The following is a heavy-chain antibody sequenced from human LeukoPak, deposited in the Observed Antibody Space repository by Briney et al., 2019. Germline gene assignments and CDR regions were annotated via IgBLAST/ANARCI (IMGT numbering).Heavy chain of an antibody. V-gene: IGHV3-48*03. Sequence: GGSLRLSCAASGFTFSSYKMNWVRQAPGKGLEWVSYISSSGSTIYYADSVKGRFTISRDNAKNSLYLQMNSLRAEDTAVYYCARAGEDGYSYGYRGANWFDPWGQGTLVTVSS. D-gene: IGHD5-18*01. CDR3: ARAGEDGYSYGYRGANWFDP. J-gene: IGHJ5*02. CDR1: GFTFSSYK. CDR2: ISSSGSTI.